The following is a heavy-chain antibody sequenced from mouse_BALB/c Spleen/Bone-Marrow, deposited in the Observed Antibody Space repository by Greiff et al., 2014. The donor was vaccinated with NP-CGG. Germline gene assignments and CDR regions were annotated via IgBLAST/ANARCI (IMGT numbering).Heavy chain of an antibody. D-gene: IGHD2-1*01. CDR3: ARQYGNFGVMDY. V-gene: IGHV5-6*01. J-gene: IGHJ4*01. CDR2: ISSGGSYT. CDR1: GFTFSKYG. Sequence: EVKLMESGGDLVKPGGSLKLSCAASGFTFSKYGMSWVRQTPDKRLEWVANISSGGSYTYYPDSVKGRFTISRDNAKNTLYLQMSSLKSEDTAMYYCARQYGNFGVMDYWGQGTSVTVSS.